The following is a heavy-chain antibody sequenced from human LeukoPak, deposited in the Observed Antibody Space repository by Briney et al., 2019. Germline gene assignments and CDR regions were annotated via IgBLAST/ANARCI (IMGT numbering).Heavy chain of an antibody. J-gene: IGHJ6*03. D-gene: IGHD6-6*01. CDR1: GYTFTGYY. Sequence: ASVKVSCKASGYTFTGYYMHRVRQAPGQGLEWMGWINPNSGGTNYAQKFQGRVTMTRDTSISTAYMELSRLRSDDTAVYYCARDSSSSSDYYMDVWGKGTTVTVSS. V-gene: IGHV1-2*02. CDR2: INPNSGGT. CDR3: ARDSSSSSDYYMDV.